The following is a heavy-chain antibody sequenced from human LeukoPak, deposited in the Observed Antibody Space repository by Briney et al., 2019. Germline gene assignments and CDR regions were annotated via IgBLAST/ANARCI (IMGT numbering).Heavy chain of an antibody. CDR3: ARGPYSYDSSGAFDI. Sequence: SETLSLTCTVSGGSISSSSYYWGWIRQPPGKGLEWIGSIYYSGSTFYNPSLKSRVTISVDTSKNQFSLKLSSVTAADTAVYYCARGPYSYDSSGAFDIWGQGTMVTVSS. V-gene: IGHV4-39*07. CDR1: GGSISSSSYY. J-gene: IGHJ3*02. D-gene: IGHD3-22*01. CDR2: IYYSGST.